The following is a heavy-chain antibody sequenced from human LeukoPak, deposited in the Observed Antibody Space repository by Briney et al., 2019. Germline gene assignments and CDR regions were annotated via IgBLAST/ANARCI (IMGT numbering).Heavy chain of an antibody. CDR1: GFTFSSYS. Sequence: GGSLRLSCAASGFTFSSYSMNWVRQAPGKGLEWVSSISSSSSYIYYADSVKGRFTISRDNAKNSLYLQMNSLRAEDTAVYYCAPSPYYYDSSGYYQFDYWGQGTLVTVSS. J-gene: IGHJ4*02. CDR2: ISSSSSYI. V-gene: IGHV3-21*01. CDR3: APSPYYYDSSGYYQFDY. D-gene: IGHD3-22*01.